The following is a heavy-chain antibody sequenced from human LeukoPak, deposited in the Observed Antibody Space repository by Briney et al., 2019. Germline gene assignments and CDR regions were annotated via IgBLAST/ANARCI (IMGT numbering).Heavy chain of an antibody. Sequence: GGSLRLSCAASGFTFRSDWMHWVRQPPGKGLVWVSRINSDGSTTNYADSVKGRFTISRDNAKNTLYLQMNSLRAEDTAVYYCARDPRGGTLDYWGQGTLVTVSS. CDR3: ARDPRGGTLDY. V-gene: IGHV3-74*01. CDR1: GFTFRSDW. D-gene: IGHD3-10*01. CDR2: INSDGSTT. J-gene: IGHJ4*02.